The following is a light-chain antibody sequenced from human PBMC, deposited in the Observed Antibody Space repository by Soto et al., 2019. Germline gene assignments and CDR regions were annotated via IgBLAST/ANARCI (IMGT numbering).Light chain of an antibody. CDR1: QSVSSSY. CDR3: QQYGRSPLT. Sequence: EIVLTQSPGTLSLSPGERATLSCRASQSVSSSYLAWYQQKPGQAPRLLIYGASSRATGIPDRFSGSGSGTDFTLTISRLEPEHLEAYYCQQYGRSPLTFGGGTKVDIK. J-gene: IGKJ4*01. CDR2: GAS. V-gene: IGKV3-20*01.